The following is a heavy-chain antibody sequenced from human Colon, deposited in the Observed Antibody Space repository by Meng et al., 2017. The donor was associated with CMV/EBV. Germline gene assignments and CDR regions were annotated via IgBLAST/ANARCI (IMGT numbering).Heavy chain of an antibody. CDR2: LYFSGAT. CDR1: GGSIVDYYAY. CDR3: ARLGEYSLKD. D-gene: IGHD3-16*01. Sequence: GSLRLSCTVSGGSIVDYYAYWGWIRQSPGKGLEWIADLYFSGATRYNPPLKSRVTISVATSKNQFSLNMNSVTAADTAVYYCARLGEYSLKDWGQGTLVTVSS. J-gene: IGHJ4*02. V-gene: IGHV4-39*07.